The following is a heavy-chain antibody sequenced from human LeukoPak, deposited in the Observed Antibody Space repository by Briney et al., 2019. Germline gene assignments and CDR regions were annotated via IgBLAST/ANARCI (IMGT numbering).Heavy chain of an antibody. D-gene: IGHD3-22*01. CDR2: ISGSGGST. V-gene: IGHV3-23*01. CDR3: AKGGYYDSSGPFNPYYFDY. Sequence: PGGSLRLSCAASGFTFSSYAMHWVRQAPGKGLEWVSAISGSGGSTYYADSVKGRFTISRDNSKNTLYLQMNSLRAEDTAVYYCAKGGYYDSSGPFNPYYFDYWGQGTLVTVSS. J-gene: IGHJ4*02. CDR1: GFTFSSYA.